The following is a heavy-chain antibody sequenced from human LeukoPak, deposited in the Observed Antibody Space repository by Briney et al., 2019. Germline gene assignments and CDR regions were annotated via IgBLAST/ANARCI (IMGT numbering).Heavy chain of an antibody. Sequence: QSGGSLRLSCTASGFTFGDYAMSWVRQAPGKGLEWVGFIRSKAYGGTTEYAASVKGKFTISRDDSKSIAYLQMNSLKTEDSAVYYCTRYWGLGTQRGSDYWGQGTLVTVSS. V-gene: IGHV3-49*04. J-gene: IGHJ4*02. CDR3: TRYWGLGTQRGSDY. CDR1: GFTFGDYA. CDR2: IRSKAYGGTT. D-gene: IGHD3-16*01.